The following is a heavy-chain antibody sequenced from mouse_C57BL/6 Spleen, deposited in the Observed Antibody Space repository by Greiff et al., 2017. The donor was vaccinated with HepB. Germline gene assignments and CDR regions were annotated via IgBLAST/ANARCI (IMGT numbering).Heavy chain of an antibody. CDR3: TTGSSSSNFDY. D-gene: IGHD1-1*01. CDR2: IDHENGDT. V-gene: IGHV14-4*01. J-gene: IGHJ2*01. Sequence: EVKLVESGAELVRPGASVKLSCTASGFNIKDDYMHWVKQRPEQGLEWIGWIDHENGDTEYASKFQGKATITADTSSNTAYMQLSSLTSEDTAVYYCTTGSSSSNFDYWGQGTTLTVSS. CDR1: GFNIKDDY.